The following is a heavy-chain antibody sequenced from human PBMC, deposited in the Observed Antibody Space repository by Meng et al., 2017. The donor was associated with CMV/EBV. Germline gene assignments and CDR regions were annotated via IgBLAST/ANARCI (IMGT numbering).Heavy chain of an antibody. J-gene: IGHJ4*02. CDR1: GYTFTGYY. CDR2: INPNSGGT. CDR3: ARGAPGY. Sequence: SVKVSCKASGYTFTGYYMHWVRQAPGQGLEWMGWINPNSGGTNYAQKFQGRVTMTRDTSKNQFSLKLKSVTGADTAIYYCARGAPGYWGQGTLVTVSS. V-gene: IGHV1-2*02.